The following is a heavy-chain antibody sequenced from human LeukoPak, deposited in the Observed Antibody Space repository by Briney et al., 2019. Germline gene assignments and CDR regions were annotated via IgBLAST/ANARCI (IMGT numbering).Heavy chain of an antibody. CDR1: GVSFSGYY. CDR3: ARLGTMCFDY. CDR2: INHSGST. V-gene: IGHV4-34*01. J-gene: IGHJ4*02. Sequence: PSETLSLTCAVYGVSFSGYYWSWIRQPPGKGLEWIGEINHSGSTNYNPSLKSRVTISVDTSKNQFSLKLSSVTAADTAVYYCARLGTMCFDYWGQGTLVTVSS. D-gene: IGHD3-10*02.